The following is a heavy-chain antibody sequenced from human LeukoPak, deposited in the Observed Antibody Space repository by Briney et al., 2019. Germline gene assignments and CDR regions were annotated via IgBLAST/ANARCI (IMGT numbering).Heavy chain of an antibody. CDR3: ASGGGWVFFN. V-gene: IGHV3-7*01. CDR1: GFPFSSHW. D-gene: IGHD6-19*01. Sequence: GGPLRLSCAASGFPFSSHWVSWFRQSPGKGLEWVAHINQDGSEGYYVDSVKGRFTISRDNARNSQFLQMNSLRTEDTAVYYCASGGGWVFFNWGQGTLVTVSS. CDR2: INQDGSEG. J-gene: IGHJ4*02.